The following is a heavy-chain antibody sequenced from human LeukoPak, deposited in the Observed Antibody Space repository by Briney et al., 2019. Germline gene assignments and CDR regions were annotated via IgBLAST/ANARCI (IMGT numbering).Heavy chain of an antibody. CDR3: ARLGDSTSRLYYFDY. Sequence: SETLSLTCTVSGGSISSYYWSWIRQPPGKGLEWIEYISYSGSTYYNPSLKSRVTISVDTSKSQFSLKLSSVTAADTAVYYCARLGDSTSRLYYFDYWGQGTLVTVSS. J-gene: IGHJ4*02. D-gene: IGHD6-6*01. V-gene: IGHV4-59*08. CDR2: ISYSGST. CDR1: GGSISSYY.